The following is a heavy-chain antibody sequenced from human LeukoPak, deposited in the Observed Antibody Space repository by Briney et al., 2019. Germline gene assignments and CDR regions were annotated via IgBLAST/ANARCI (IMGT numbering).Heavy chain of an antibody. Sequence: GGSLRLSCAASRFTLNSYAMSWVRQAPGKGLEWVSVIGGSNGITFYVGSVKGRFTISRDNSKDTLYLQMNSLRAEDTAVYYCARNENSGWGYFDYWGQGTLVTVSS. J-gene: IGHJ4*02. D-gene: IGHD5-12*01. V-gene: IGHV3-23*01. CDR1: RFTLNSYA. CDR2: IGGSNGIT. CDR3: ARNENSGWGYFDY.